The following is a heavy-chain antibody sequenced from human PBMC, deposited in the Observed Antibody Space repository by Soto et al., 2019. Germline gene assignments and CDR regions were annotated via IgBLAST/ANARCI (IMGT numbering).Heavy chain of an antibody. J-gene: IGHJ4*02. CDR1: EFSIKTYG. D-gene: IGHD4-17*01. CDR3: ARDPPPVVGEQYSFDW. Sequence: GSLRLSCAASEFSIKTYGMSCVRQAPEKGLEWFAGISATGLILFYSDSVQGRFTISRDNSMNTVSLQMNNLRAEDTALYYCARDPPPVVGEQYSFDWWGKGTMVTVSS. V-gene: IGHV3-23*01. CDR2: ISATGLIL.